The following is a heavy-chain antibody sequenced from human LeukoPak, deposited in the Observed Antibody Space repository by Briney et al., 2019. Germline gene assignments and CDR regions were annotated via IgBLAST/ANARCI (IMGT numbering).Heavy chain of an antibody. J-gene: IGHJ4*02. CDR3: ASYSGSYSAY. CDR2: INHSGST. CDR1: GGSISSSSYY. V-gene: IGHV4-39*07. Sequence: SETLSLTCTVSGGSISSSSYYWSWIRQPPGKGLEWIGEINHSGSTNYNPSLKSRVTISVDTSKNQFSLKLSSVTAADTAVYYCASYSGSYSAYWGQGTLVTVSS. D-gene: IGHD1-26*01.